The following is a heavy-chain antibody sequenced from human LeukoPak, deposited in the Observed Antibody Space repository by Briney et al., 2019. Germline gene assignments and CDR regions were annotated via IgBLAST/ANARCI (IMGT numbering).Heavy chain of an antibody. J-gene: IGHJ4*02. V-gene: IGHV3-74*01. CDR3: ASEIAVAGRSGFDH. CDR2: INSDGSST. D-gene: IGHD6-19*01. Sequence: GGSLRLSCAASGFTLSSYWMHWVRQAPGKGVGWVSRINSDGSSTAYADSVKGRFTISRDNAKNTVYLQMKSLRVEDTAVYYCASEIAVAGRSGFDHWGQGTLVIVSS. CDR1: GFTLSSYW.